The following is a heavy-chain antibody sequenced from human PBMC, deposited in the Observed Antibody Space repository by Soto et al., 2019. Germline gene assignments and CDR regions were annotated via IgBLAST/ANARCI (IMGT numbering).Heavy chain of an antibody. CDR1: GDSISTNAYY. Sequence: PSETLSLTCSVSGDSISTNAYYWSWIRQPPGKGLEWIGYIYYSGSTTYNPSLKSRVTISVDTSKNQFSLKLSSVTAADTAVYYCARSDGRYWGQGTLVTVSS. V-gene: IGHV4-61*08. J-gene: IGHJ4*02. CDR2: IYYSGST. CDR3: ARSDGRY.